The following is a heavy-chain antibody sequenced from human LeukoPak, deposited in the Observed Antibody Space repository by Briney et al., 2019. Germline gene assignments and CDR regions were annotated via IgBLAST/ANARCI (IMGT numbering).Heavy chain of an antibody. CDR2: IYYSKNT. Sequence: GSLRLSCAAPGFTFSSYWMSWVRQAPGKGLEWIGSIYYSKNTYYNPSLKSRVTISADTSKNQFSLTLGSVSATDTAVYYCVSPRGFSYGYFDYWGQGTLVTVSS. J-gene: IGHJ4*02. CDR1: GFTFSSYW. V-gene: IGHV4-59*05. D-gene: IGHD5-18*01. CDR3: VSPRGFSYGYFDY.